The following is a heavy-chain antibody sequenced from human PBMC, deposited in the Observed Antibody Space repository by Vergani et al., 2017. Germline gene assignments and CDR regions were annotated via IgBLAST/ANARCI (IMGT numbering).Heavy chain of an antibody. CDR3: ARAQLSSKWYGDHFDS. CDR1: GFTFSSYG. J-gene: IGHJ4*02. D-gene: IGHD3-10*01. Sequence: QVQLVESGGGVVQPGRSLRLSCAASGFTFSSYGMHWVRQAPGKGLEWVAVIWYDGSNKYYADSVKGRFTISRDNSKNTLYLQMNSLRPDDTAVYYCARAQLSSKWYGDHFDSWGQGTLVAVSS. V-gene: IGHV3-33*01. CDR2: IWYDGSNK.